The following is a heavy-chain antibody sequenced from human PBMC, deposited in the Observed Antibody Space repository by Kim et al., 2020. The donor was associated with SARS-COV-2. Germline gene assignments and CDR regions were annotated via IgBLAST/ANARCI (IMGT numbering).Heavy chain of an antibody. J-gene: IGHJ4*02. CDR3: ASPRDCNGGGCFGS. CDR1: GGSISSSSFY. V-gene: IGHV4-39*01. CDR2: IYYNGRT. Sequence: SETLSLTCTVSGGSISSSSFYWGWIRQPPGKGLEWIGSIYYNGRTTYNPSLKSRLSISVDTSQNRFSLRLYSVTAADTAIYYCASPRDCNGGGCFGSWGQASLVTVSS. D-gene: IGHD2-15*01.